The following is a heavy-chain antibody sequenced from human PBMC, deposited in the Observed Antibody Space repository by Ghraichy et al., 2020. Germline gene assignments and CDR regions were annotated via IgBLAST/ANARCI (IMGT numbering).Heavy chain of an antibody. V-gene: IGHV3-7*01. J-gene: IGHJ6*02. D-gene: IGHD2-2*01. CDR1: GFTFSSYL. CDR3: AREIAVPAGFYYGLDV. CDR2: IKQVGSEK. Sequence: GGSLRLSCAASGFTFSSYLMNWVRQAPGKGLEWVATIKQVGSEKYYVDSVKGRFTISRDNAKNSLYLHMNSLRAEDTAVYYCAREIAVPAGFYYGLDVWGQGTTVTVSS.